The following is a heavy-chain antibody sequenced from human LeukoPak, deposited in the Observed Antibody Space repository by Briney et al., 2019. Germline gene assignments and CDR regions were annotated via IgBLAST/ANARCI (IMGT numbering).Heavy chain of an antibody. CDR2: IFYSGTA. V-gene: IGHV4-59*11. D-gene: IGHD3-10*01. CDR3: ARSTGSSALRT. J-gene: IGHJ4*02. CDR1: GASMNSHY. Sequence: SETLSLTCGVSGASMNSHYWSWIRQPPGKGLEWIGNIFYSGTANYKPYLKSRVRISVDRSKNEFFLRLNSVTAADTAIYFCARSTGSSALRTWGQGVLVTVSP.